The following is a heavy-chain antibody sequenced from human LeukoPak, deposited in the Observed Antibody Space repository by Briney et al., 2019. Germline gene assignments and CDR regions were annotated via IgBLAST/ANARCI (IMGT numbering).Heavy chain of an antibody. CDR1: GFTFSSYG. CDR3: ARDQDTAHAFDI. Sequence: GGSLRLSCAASGFTFSSYGMHWVRQAPGKGLEWVAVISYDGSNKYYADSVKGRFTISRDNAKNSLFLQMNNLRAADTAVYYCARDQDTAHAFDIWGQGTMVTVSS. J-gene: IGHJ3*02. CDR2: ISYDGSNK. D-gene: IGHD5-18*01. V-gene: IGHV3-30*03.